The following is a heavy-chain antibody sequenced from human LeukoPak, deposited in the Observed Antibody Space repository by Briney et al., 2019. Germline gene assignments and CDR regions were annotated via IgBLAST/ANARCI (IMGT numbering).Heavy chain of an antibody. V-gene: IGHV4-4*09. CDR1: GDSISLQY. J-gene: IGHJ4*02. Sequence: SETLSLTCTVTGDSISLQYWNWIRQPPGKGPEWLGYISSSGNTNYHPSVNSRVTISRDTSKNQLSLRLKSLTAADTAVYYCARRSPIAAEDYRGQGILVTVSS. CDR3: ARRSPIAAEDY. D-gene: IGHD6-6*01. CDR2: ISSSGNT.